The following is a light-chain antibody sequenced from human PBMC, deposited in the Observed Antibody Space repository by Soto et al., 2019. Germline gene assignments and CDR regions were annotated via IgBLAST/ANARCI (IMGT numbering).Light chain of an antibody. J-gene: IGLJ2*01. CDR2: DVS. V-gene: IGLV2-11*01. CDR1: SSDVGGYNY. CDR3: CSYAGRHTYVV. Sequence: QSALTQPRSVSGSPGQSVTISCTGTSSDVGGYNYVSWYQQHPGKVPKLMIYDVSKRPSGVPDRFSGSKSGNTASLTISGLQAEDEADYYCCSYAGRHTYVVFGGGTKLTVL.